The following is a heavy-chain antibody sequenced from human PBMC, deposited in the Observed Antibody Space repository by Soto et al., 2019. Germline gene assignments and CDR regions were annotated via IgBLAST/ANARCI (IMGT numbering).Heavy chain of an antibody. V-gene: IGHV1-18*01. CDR2: LSAYNGNT. Sequence: QVQLVQSGAEVKKPGASVKVSCTASGYTFTSYGVSWVRQAPGQGLEWMGWLSAYNGNTNYAQKLQGRVTMTTDTSTSTAYMELRSLRSDDTAVYYCARDWCSGGGCNSFDYWGQGTLVTVSS. J-gene: IGHJ4*02. CDR1: GYTFTSYG. CDR3: ARDWCSGGGCNSFDY. D-gene: IGHD2-15*01.